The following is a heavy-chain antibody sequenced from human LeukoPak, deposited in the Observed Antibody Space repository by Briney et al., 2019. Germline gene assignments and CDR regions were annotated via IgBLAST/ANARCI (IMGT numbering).Heavy chain of an antibody. D-gene: IGHD4-17*01. CDR3: ARSRDYGTDYYFDY. CDR1: GYPFTSYW. CDR2: IYPGDSDT. J-gene: IGHJ4*02. V-gene: IGHV5-51*01. Sequence: GESLKISFKGSGYPFTSYWLGWVRQMPGKGLEWMGIIYPGDSDTRYSPSFQGQVTISADKSISTAFLQWSSLKASDTAMYYCARSRDYGTDYYFDYWGQGTLVTVSS.